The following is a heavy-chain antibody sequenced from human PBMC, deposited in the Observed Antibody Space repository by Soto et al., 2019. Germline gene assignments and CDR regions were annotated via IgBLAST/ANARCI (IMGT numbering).Heavy chain of an antibody. J-gene: IGHJ4*02. CDR3: ASQASGWYPDY. V-gene: IGHV4-31*03. Sequence: QVQLQESGPGLVKPSQTLSLTCTVSGGSISSGGYYWSWLRQHPGKGLEWIGYIFDSGTTYYNPSLMSRVTISVDPSKSQSSLRLTSVTATDTAVYYCASQASGWYPDYWGQGTLVTVSS. CDR2: IFDSGTT. CDR1: GGSISSGGYY. D-gene: IGHD6-19*01.